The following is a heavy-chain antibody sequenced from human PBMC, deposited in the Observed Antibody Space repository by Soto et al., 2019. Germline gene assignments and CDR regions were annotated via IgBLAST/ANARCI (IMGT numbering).Heavy chain of an antibody. V-gene: IGHV4-34*01. CDR1: GGSFSGYY. Sequence: PSETLSLTCTVYGGSFSGYYWSWIRQPPGKGLEWIGEINHSGSTNYNPSLKSRVTISVDTSKNQFSLKLSSVTAADTAVYYCARAGGYYDFWSGYYAGLDWFDPWGQGTLVTVSS. J-gene: IGHJ5*02. D-gene: IGHD3-3*01. CDR2: INHSGST. CDR3: ARAGGYYDFWSGYYAGLDWFDP.